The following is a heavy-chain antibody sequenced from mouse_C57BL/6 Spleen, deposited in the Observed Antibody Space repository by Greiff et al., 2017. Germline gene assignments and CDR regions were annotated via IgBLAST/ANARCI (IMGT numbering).Heavy chain of an antibody. D-gene: IGHD2-3*01. V-gene: IGHV5-4*01. CDR3: AIDGYYAFAY. J-gene: IGHJ3*01. CDR1: GFTFSSYA. Sequence: EVQVVESGGGLVKPGGSLKLSCAASGFTFSSYAMSWVRQTPEKRLEWVATISDGGSYTYYQDNVKGRFTISRDNAKNNLYLQMSHRTSEDTAMYDCAIDGYYAFAYWGQGTLVSVSA. CDR2: ISDGGSYT.